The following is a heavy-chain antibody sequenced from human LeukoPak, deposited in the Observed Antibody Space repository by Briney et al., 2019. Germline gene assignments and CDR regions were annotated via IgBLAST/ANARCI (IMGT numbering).Heavy chain of an antibody. CDR3: AKDMGYSPLYYFDY. D-gene: IGHD2-21*01. V-gene: IGHV3-9*01. J-gene: IGHJ4*02. CDR1: GFTFDDYA. Sequence: QPGGSLRLSCAASGFTFDDYAMHWVRQAPGKGLEWVSGISWNSGSIGYADSVKGRFTISRDNAKNSLYLQMNSLRAEDTALYYCAKDMGYSPLYYFDYWGQGTLVTVSS. CDR2: ISWNSGSI.